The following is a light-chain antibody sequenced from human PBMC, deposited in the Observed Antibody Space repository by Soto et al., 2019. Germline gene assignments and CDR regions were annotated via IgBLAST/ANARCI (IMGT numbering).Light chain of an antibody. Sequence: QSALTQPRSVSGSPGQSVTISCTGTSSDVGGYNYVSWYQPHPGKAPKLMIYDVSKRPSGVPDRFSGSKSGNTASLTISGLQAEDEADYYCCSYAGRYTSVVFGGGTKLTVL. CDR3: CSYAGRYTSVV. J-gene: IGLJ2*01. CDR1: SSDVGGYNY. CDR2: DVS. V-gene: IGLV2-11*01.